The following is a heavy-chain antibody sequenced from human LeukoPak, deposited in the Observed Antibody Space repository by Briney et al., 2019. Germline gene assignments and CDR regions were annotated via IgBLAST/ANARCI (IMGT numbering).Heavy chain of an antibody. J-gene: IGHJ4*02. D-gene: IGHD6-6*01. V-gene: IGHV3-23*01. CDR1: RFTFSSYA. CDR2: ISDGGGGT. CDR3: ATNIASLPVGSFDD. Sequence: GGSLRLSSAHSRFTFSSYAMRWLREAPGKGLWCVSAISDGGGGTYYADSVKGRFTISRDNSKNTLYLQMNRLRADDTAVYYCATNIASLPVGSFDDWGQGGLVTVSS.